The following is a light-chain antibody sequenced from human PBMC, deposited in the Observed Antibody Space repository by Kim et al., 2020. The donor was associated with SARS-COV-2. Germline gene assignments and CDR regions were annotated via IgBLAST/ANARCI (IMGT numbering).Light chain of an antibody. CDR1: QSVSSTY. J-gene: IGKJ2*01. CDR2: GAT. Sequence: PGERATLSCRDSQSVSSTYLAWYQQKPGQAPRLLIYGATNRATGIPDRFSGSGSVTDFTLTISRLEPEDFAVYYCQQYESSPPSYTFGQGTKLEI. CDR3: QQYESSPPSYT. V-gene: IGKV3-20*01.